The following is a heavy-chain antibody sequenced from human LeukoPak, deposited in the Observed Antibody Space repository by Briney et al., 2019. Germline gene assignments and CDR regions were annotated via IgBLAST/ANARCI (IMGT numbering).Heavy chain of an antibody. V-gene: IGHV3-53*04. CDR1: GFTVSSNY. CDR2: IYSAGST. D-gene: IGHD1-26*01. CDR3: ATSRYSGSYSDGMDV. J-gene: IGHJ6*02. Sequence: GGSLRLSCAASGFTVSSNYMNWVRQAPGKGLEWVSVIYSAGSTYYADSVKGRFTISRHNSKNTLYLQMNSLRAEDTAVYYCATSRYSGSYSDGMDVWGQGTTVTVSS.